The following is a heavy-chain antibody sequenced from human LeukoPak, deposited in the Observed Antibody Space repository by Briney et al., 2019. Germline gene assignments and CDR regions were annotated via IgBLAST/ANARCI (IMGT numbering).Heavy chain of an antibody. D-gene: IGHD2/OR15-2a*01. V-gene: IGHV3-23*01. J-gene: IGHJ4*02. CDR1: GFTFSSFA. CDR2: ISGSGATT. CDR3: AKAHFRHDY. Sequence: GGSLRLSCAASGFTFSSFAMSWVRQAPGKGLEWVSVISGSGATTYYADSVKGRFTISRVNSKNTLYLQMNSLRADDTAVYYSAKAHFRHDYWGQGTLVTVSS.